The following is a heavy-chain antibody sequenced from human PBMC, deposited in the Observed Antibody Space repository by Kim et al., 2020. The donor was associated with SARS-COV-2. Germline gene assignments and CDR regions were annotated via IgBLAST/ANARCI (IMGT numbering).Heavy chain of an antibody. J-gene: IGHJ4*02. CDR2: IYSGGST. D-gene: IGHD6-13*01. V-gene: IGHV3-66*01. CDR3: ASGNLGYSSSWYYFDY. Sequence: GGSLRLSCAASGFTVSSNYMSWVRQAPGKGLEWVSVIYSGGSTYYADSVKGRFTISRDNSKNTLYLQMNSLRAEDTAVYYCASGNLGYSSSWYYFDYWGQGTLVTVSS. CDR1: GFTVSSNY.